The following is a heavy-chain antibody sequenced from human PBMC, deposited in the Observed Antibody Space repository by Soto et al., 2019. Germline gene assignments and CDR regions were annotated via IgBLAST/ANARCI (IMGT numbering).Heavy chain of an antibody. Sequence: QVQLQESGPGLVKPSETLSLTCTVSGGSISSYYWSWIRQPPGKGLEWIGYIYYSGSTNYNPSLKSRVTISVDTSKNQFSLKLSSVTAADTAVYYCARVAYDGSGYPYFDYWGQGTLVTVSS. CDR3: ARVAYDGSGYPYFDY. CDR2: IYYSGST. J-gene: IGHJ4*02. D-gene: IGHD3-22*01. V-gene: IGHV4-59*01. CDR1: GGSISSYY.